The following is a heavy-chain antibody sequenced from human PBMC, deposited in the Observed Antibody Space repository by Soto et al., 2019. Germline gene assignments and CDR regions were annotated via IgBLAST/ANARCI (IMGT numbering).Heavy chain of an antibody. CDR3: ARGGHCSGGSCYLYFDY. CDR2: ISSSSSYT. V-gene: IGHV3-11*06. CDR1: GFTFSDYY. D-gene: IGHD2-15*01. J-gene: IGHJ4*02. Sequence: PVGSLRLSCAASGFTFSDYYMSWIRQAPGKGLEWVSYISSSSSYTNYADSVKGRFTISRDNAKNSLYLQMNSLRAEDTAVYYCARGGHCSGGSCYLYFDYWGQGTLVTVSS.